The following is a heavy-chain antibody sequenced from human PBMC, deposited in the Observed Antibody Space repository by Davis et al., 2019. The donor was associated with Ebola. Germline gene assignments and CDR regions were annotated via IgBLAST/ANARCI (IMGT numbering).Heavy chain of an antibody. CDR2: IYYSGST. Sequence: PSETLSLTCTVSGGSISSYYWSWIRQPPGKGLEWIGYIYYSGSTSYNPSLKSRVTISVDTSKNQFSLKLSSVTAADTAVYYCARGDIVVVPAAINWYFDLWGRGTLVTVSS. J-gene: IGHJ2*01. D-gene: IGHD2-2*01. CDR1: GGSISSYY. CDR3: ARGDIVVVPAAINWYFDL. V-gene: IGHV4-59*01.